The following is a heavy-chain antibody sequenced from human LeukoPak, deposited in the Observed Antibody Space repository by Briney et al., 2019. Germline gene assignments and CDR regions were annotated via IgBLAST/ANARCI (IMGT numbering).Heavy chain of an antibody. Sequence: SVKVSCKDSGGTFSSYAISWVRQVPGQGLEWMGGIIPIFGTANYAQKFQGRVTITADESTSTAYMELSSLRSEDTAVYYCARSCSSTSCYEHENNWFDPWGQGTLVTVSS. CDR1: GGTFSSYA. D-gene: IGHD2-2*01. CDR3: ARSCSSTSCYEHENNWFDP. J-gene: IGHJ5*02. V-gene: IGHV1-69*13. CDR2: IIPIFGTA.